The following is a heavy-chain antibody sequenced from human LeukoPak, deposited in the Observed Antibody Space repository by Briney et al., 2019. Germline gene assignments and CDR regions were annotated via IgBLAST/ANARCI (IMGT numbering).Heavy chain of an antibody. CDR1: GFTFSNYA. D-gene: IGHD2-2*02. CDR3: AKDGCSSTSCYKDY. V-gene: IGHV3-23*01. J-gene: IGHJ4*02. Sequence: GSLRFSCAASGFTFSNYAMTWVRQAPGKGLEWVSTISGNGGTTYYADSVKGRFTISRDNSRNTLFLQMNSLRAEDTAVYYCAKDGCSSTSCYKDYWGQGTLVTVSS. CDR2: ISGNGGTT.